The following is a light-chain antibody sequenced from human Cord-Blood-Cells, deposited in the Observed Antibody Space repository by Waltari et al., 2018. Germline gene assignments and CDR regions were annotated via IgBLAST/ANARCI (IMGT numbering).Light chain of an antibody. V-gene: IGLV2-14*03. CDR2: DVS. Sequence: QSALTQPASVSGSPGQSNTISCTGTSRDVGCYNYVSWYQQHPGKAPKPMIYDVSNRPSVVSNRFSGSKSGNTASLTISGLQAEDEADYYCSSYTSSSTLVFGGGTKLTVL. CDR1: SRDVGCYNY. J-gene: IGLJ3*02. CDR3: SSYTSSSTLV.